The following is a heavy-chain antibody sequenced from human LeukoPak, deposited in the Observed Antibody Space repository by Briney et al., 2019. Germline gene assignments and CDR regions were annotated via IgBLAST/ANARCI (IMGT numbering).Heavy chain of an antibody. CDR3: ASGTRVYGDYVNFDY. CDR1: GYSISSGYY. CDR2: IYHSGST. V-gene: IGHV4-38-2*01. Sequence: SQTLSLTCAVSGYSISSGYYWGWIRQPPGKGLEWIGSIYHSGSTYYNPSLKSRVTISVDTSKNQFSLKLSSVTAADTAVYYCASGTRVYGDYVNFDYWGQGTLVTVSS. J-gene: IGHJ4*02. D-gene: IGHD4-17*01.